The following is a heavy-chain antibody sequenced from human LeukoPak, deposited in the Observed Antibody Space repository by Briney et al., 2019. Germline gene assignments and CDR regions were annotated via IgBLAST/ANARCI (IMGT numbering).Heavy chain of an antibody. D-gene: IGHD6-19*01. V-gene: IGHV3-13*01. CDR3: ARASGWYELANYGMDV. CDR2: IGTAGDT. CDR1: GFTFSSYG. J-gene: IGHJ6*02. Sequence: GGSLRLSCAASGFTFSSYGTHWVRQATGKGLEWVSAIGTAGDTYYPGSVKGRFTISRENAKNSLYLQMNSLRAGDTAVYYCARASGWYELANYGMDVWGQGTTVTVSS.